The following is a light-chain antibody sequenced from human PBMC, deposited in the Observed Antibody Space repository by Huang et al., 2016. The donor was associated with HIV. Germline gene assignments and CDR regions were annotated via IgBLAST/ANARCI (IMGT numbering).Light chain of an antibody. CDR2: AAS. V-gene: IGKV1-27*01. J-gene: IGKJ5*01. Sequence: DIQMTQSPSSLSASVGDSVTITCRASQDIDNYLAWYQQRAGTVPKLLIFAASALKSGVPSRFRGSGSGTHFSLNISGLQPEDVATYDCQKYNTVPITFGQGTRLEI. CDR3: QKYNTVPIT. CDR1: QDIDNY.